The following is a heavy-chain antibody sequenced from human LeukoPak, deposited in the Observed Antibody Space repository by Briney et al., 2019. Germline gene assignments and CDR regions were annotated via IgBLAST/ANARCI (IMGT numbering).Heavy chain of an antibody. CDR3: AKDAISRDYGDYGCFDY. D-gene: IGHD4-17*01. J-gene: IGHJ4*02. Sequence: GGSLRLSCAASGFTVSSNYMNWVRQAPGKGLEWVSAISGSGGSTYYADSVKGRFTISRDNSKNTLYLQMNSLRAEDTAVYYCAKDAISRDYGDYGCFDYWGQGTLVTVSS. V-gene: IGHV3-23*01. CDR2: ISGSGGST. CDR1: GFTVSSNY.